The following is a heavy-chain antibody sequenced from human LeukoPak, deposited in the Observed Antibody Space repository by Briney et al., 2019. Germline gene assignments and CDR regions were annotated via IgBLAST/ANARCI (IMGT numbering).Heavy chain of an antibody. D-gene: IGHD5-24*01. J-gene: IGHJ4*02. V-gene: IGHV4-39*01. CDR2: IYYFGST. CDR3: ARGGYNYQDYFDY. CDR1: GGSISSSTYY. Sequence: SETLSLTCTVSGGSISSSTYYWGWVRQPPGKGLEWIGSIYYFGSTYYNPSLKSRVTISADTSENQFSLKLSSVTAADTAVYYCARGGYNYQDYFDYWGQGTLVTVSS.